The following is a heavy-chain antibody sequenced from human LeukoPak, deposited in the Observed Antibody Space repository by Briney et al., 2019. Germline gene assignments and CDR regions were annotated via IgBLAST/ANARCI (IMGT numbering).Heavy chain of an antibody. D-gene: IGHD3-9*01. Sequence: GASVKVSCKASGGTFSSYAISWVRQAPGQGLEWMGGIIPIFGTANYAQKFQGRVTITADKSTSTAYMELSSLRSEDTAVYYCARDGSGPILTGSDNWVDPWGQGTLVTVSS. J-gene: IGHJ5*02. V-gene: IGHV1-69*06. CDR1: GGTFSSYA. CDR3: ARDGSGPILTGSDNWVDP. CDR2: IIPIFGTA.